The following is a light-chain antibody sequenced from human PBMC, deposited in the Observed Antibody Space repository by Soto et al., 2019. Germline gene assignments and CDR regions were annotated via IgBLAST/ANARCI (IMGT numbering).Light chain of an antibody. CDR3: QKYNSAPLT. CDR2: AAS. CDR1: QDITNY. Sequence: DIQMTQSPSSLSASVGDRVTITCRASQDITNYLAWYQQKPGKVPKLLIYAASTLQSGVPSRFSGSGSGTAFTLTISSLQPEDVATYYCQKYNSAPLTFGGGTKVEI. V-gene: IGKV1-27*01. J-gene: IGKJ4*01.